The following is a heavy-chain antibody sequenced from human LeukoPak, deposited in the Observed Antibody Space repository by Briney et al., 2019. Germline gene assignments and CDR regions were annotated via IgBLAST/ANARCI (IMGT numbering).Heavy chain of an antibody. J-gene: IGHJ4*02. CDR3: ARDRSWGSQCYFDY. CDR2: IWYDGSNK. D-gene: IGHD7-27*01. CDR1: GFHFSTYG. V-gene: IGHV3-33*01. Sequence: GGSLRLSCAASGFHFSTYGMHWVRQAPGKGLEWVGVIWYDGSNKIYAESVRGRFTISRDNSKNTLYLQMNSLRAEDTAVYYCARDRSWGSQCYFDYWGQGTLVTVSS.